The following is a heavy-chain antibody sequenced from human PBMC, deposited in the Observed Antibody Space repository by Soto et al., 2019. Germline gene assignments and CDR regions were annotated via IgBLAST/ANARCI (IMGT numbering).Heavy chain of an antibody. J-gene: IGHJ4*02. D-gene: IGHD3-22*01. CDR1: GGSISSYY. CDR3: ARYYYDSSGHVDY. Sequence: PSETLSLTCTVSGGSISSYYWSWIRQPPGKGLEWIGYIYYSGSTNYNPSLKSRVTISVDTSKNQFSLKLSSVTAADTAVYYCARYYYDSSGHVDYWGQGTLVPSPQ. CDR2: IYYSGST. V-gene: IGHV4-59*01.